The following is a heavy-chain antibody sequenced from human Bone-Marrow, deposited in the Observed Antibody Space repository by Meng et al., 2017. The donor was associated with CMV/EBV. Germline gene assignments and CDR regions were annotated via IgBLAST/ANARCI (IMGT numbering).Heavy chain of an antibody. CDR2: ISSSSSYI. CDR1: GFTFSSYS. V-gene: IGHV3-21*01. J-gene: IGHJ4*02. CDR3: ASETGDGGYFDY. D-gene: IGHD7-27*01. Sequence: GGSLRLSCAASGFTFSSYSMNWVRQAPGKGLEWVSSISSSSSYIYYADSVKGRFTISRDNAKNSLYLQMNSLRAEDTAVYYCASETGDGGYFDYWGQGTLVTVSS.